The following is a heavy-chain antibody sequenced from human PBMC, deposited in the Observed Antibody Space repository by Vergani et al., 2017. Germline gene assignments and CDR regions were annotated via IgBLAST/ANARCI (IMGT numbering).Heavy chain of an antibody. CDR1: GFTVSSNY. J-gene: IGHJ6*02. V-gene: IGHV3-53*01. D-gene: IGHD6-19*01. Sequence: EVQLVESGGGLIQPGGSLRLSCAASGFTVSSNYMSWVRQAPGKGLEWVSVIYSGGSTYYADSVKGRFTISRDNSKNTLYLQMNSLRAEDTAVYYCARDPYSSGYYYYGMDVWGQGTTVTVSS. CDR3: ARDPYSSGYYYYGMDV. CDR2: IYSGGST.